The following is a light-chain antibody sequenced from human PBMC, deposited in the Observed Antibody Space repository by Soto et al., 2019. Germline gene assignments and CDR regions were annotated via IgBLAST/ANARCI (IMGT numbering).Light chain of an antibody. CDR2: GAS. V-gene: IGKV3-20*01. CDR3: RQYGILSFT. CDR1: QSVSSSY. Sequence: EIVLTQSPGTLSLSPGERATLSCRASQSVSSSYLAWYQQKPGQAPRLLIYGASNRATGISDMFTSSGSGTYFNGTIRRLEPEDFAVYFWRQYGILSFTVGPGTKVDIK. J-gene: IGKJ3*01.